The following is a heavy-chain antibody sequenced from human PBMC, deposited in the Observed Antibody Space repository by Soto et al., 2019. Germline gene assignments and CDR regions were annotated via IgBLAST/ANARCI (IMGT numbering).Heavy chain of an antibody. Sequence: QITLKESGPTLVRPTQTLTLTCTFSGFSLSTCGVGVGWIRQSPGKALEWLALIFWDDDKRYSPSLKSRLSITKCTSKHQVVLTMTKMDPVDASTYYCTHHGYYSSGMAVWGQGTTVTVSS. J-gene: IGHJ6*02. CDR2: IFWDDDK. CDR3: THHGYYSSGMAV. CDR1: GFSLSTCGVG. V-gene: IGHV2-5*02.